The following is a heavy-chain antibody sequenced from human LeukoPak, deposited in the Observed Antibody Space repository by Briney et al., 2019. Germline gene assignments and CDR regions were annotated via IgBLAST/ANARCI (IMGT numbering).Heavy chain of an antibody. J-gene: IGHJ4*02. V-gene: IGHV3-74*03. CDR1: GFTFSSYW. CDR2: IKIDGSIT. CDR3: AREGVVAATDY. Sequence: GGSLRLSCAASGFTFSSYWMHWVRQAPGKGLVWVSRIKIDGSITAYADSVKGRFTISRDNAKNSLYLQMNSLRVEDTAIYYCAREGVVAATDYWGQGTLVTVSS. D-gene: IGHD2-15*01.